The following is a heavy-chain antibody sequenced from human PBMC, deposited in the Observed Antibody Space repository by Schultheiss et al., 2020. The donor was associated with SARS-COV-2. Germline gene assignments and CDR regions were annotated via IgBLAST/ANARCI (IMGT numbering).Heavy chain of an antibody. CDR1: GGSISSYY. Sequence: SETLSLTCTVSGGSISSYYWSWIRQPPGKGLEWIGYINYRGNTNYNPSLKSRVTISVDTSKNQFSLKLSSVTAADTAVYYCARAHGSGYLDGLDYWGQGTLVTVSS. V-gene: IGHV4-59*08. D-gene: IGHD3-22*01. CDR2: INYRGNT. CDR3: ARAHGSGYLDGLDY. J-gene: IGHJ4*02.